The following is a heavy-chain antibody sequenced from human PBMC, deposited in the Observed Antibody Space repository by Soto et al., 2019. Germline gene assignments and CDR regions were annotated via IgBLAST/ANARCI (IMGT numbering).Heavy chain of an antibody. D-gene: IGHD3-10*01. Sequence: SETVSLTCAVYGGSFSGYCWSWIRQPAGKGLEWVGEINHSGSTNYNPSLKSRVTISVDTSKNQFSLKLSSVTAADKAVYYCARVSGEYGGNNRRYGGELKHWGQGNLVT. J-gene: IGHJ1*01. CDR1: GGSFSGYC. V-gene: IGHV4-34*01. CDR2: INHSGST. CDR3: ARVSGEYGGNNRRYGGELKH.